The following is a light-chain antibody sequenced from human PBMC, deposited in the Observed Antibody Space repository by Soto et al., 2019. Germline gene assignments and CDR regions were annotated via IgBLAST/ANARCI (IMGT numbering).Light chain of an antibody. V-gene: IGKV3-11*01. Sequence: EIVLTQSPATLSLSPGERATLSCRASQSVSSYLAWYQQKPGQAPRLLIYDASNRATGIPARFSGSGSGTDFTLTSSSLEPEDFAVYYCQQRSNWPPFGGGTKVEIK. CDR1: QSVSSY. CDR3: QQRSNWPP. J-gene: IGKJ4*01. CDR2: DAS.